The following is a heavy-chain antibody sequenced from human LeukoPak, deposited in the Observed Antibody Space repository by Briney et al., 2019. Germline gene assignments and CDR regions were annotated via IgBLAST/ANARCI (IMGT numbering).Heavy chain of an antibody. J-gene: IGHJ6*03. V-gene: IGHV1-18*01. CDR2: ISAYNGNT. CDR1: GYTFTSYG. D-gene: IGHD2-2*01. Sequence: ASVKVSCKASGYTFTSYGISWVRQVPGQGLEWMGWISAYNGNTNYAQKLQGRVTMTTDTSTSTAYMELRSLRSDDTAVYYCARGNQWAVVPAAFARYYYMDVWGKGTTVTVSS. CDR3: ARGNQWAVVPAAFARYYYMDV.